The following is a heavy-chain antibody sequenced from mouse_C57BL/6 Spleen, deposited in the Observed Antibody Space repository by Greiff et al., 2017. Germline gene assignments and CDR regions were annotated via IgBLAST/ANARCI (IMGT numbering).Heavy chain of an antibody. D-gene: IGHD1-1*01. J-gene: IGHJ2*01. CDR1: GYAFSSSW. CDR2: IYPGDGDT. Sequence: QVQLQQSGPELVKPGASVTISCKASGYAFSSSWMNWVKPRPGKGLEWIGRIYPGDGDTHYNGKFKGKATLTADKSSSTAYMQLSSLTSEDSAVYFCANNYYGSSNLFGYWGQGTTLTGSS. CDR3: ANNYYGSSNLFGY. V-gene: IGHV1-82*01.